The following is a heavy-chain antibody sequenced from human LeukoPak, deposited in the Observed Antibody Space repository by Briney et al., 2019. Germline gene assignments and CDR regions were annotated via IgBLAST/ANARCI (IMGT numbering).Heavy chain of an antibody. CDR3: AKGPGYCTRSSCYSTWYFDL. CDR2: ISGDGGCK. CDR1: RLTFDDDA. Sequence: GGSLRLSCVSSRLTFDDDAMHCVRQPPAEGREWVSLISGDGGCKYCADSLRGRFTISRDNSDNSLYLQMSSLRAEDTALYYCAKGPGYCTRSSCYSTWYFDLWGRGTLVTVSS. V-gene: IGHV3-43*02. J-gene: IGHJ2*01. D-gene: IGHD2-2*01.